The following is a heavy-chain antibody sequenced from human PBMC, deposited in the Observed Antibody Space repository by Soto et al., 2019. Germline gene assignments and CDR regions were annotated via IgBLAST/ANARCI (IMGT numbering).Heavy chain of an antibody. J-gene: IGHJ4*02. CDR3: ASLMGNSTCWVDY. CDR2: IIPIISIV. V-gene: IGHV1-69*02. D-gene: IGHD2-8*01. Sequence: QVQLVQSGAEVKKPGSSVKVSCKASGGVFSSHTISWVRQAPGQGLEWMGRIIPIISIVNYAQKFQDRATITADKPTNTAYMELNNLRREDTAVYFCASLMGNSTCWVDYWGQGTLVTVSS. CDR1: GGVFSSHT.